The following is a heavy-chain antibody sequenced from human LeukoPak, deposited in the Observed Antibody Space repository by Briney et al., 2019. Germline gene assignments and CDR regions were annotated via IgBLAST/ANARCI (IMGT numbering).Heavy chain of an antibody. D-gene: IGHD3-22*01. CDR1: GFTFSTYA. J-gene: IGHJ4*02. CDR2: LSNSGGSGGTT. CDR3: AKAMSTDHYDSKGFYRVDFDS. V-gene: IGHV3-23*01. Sequence: PGGSLRLSCAASGFTFSTYAMSWVRQAPGKGLEWVSALSNSGGSGGTTYFADSVKGRFSISRDNSKSTLYLQLSSLTAEDTAVSYCAKAMSTDHYDSKGFYRVDFDSWGQGTLVTVSS.